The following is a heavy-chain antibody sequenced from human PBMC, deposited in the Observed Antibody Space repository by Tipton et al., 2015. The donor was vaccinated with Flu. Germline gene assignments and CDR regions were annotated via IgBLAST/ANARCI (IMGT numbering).Heavy chain of an antibody. CDR2: INHSGGT. D-gene: IGHD2-21*02. Sequence: TLSLTCAVYGGSFSDYYWSWIRQPPGKGLEWIGEINHSGGTDYNPSLKSRVTMSIDTSKSQFSLKLSSVTAADTAVYYCARRYCTSGGACYYLDYWGQGTLVTVSS. V-gene: IGHV4-34*01. J-gene: IGHJ4*02. CDR3: ARRYCTSGGACYYLDY. CDR1: GGSFSDYY.